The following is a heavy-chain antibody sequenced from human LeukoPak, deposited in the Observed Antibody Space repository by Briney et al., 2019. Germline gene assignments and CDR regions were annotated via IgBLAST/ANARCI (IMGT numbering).Heavy chain of an antibody. J-gene: IGHJ2*01. CDR2: ISGSGGST. Sequence: PGGSLRLSCAASGFTFSNYAMSWVRQAPGKGLEWVSGISGSGGSTHYADSVKGRFTISRDTSKNTLYLQMNSLRAEDTAEYYCAMATISRGIVSRYWYFGLWGRGTLVTVSS. D-gene: IGHD5-24*01. V-gene: IGHV3-23*01. CDR1: GFTFSNYA. CDR3: AMATISRGIVSRYWYFGL.